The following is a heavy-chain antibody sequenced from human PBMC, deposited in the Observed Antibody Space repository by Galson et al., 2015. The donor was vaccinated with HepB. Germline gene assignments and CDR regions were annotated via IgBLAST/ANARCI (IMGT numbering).Heavy chain of an antibody. D-gene: IGHD3-16*02. CDR3: AKDYYDYVWGSYRFILDY. V-gene: IGHV3-30*18. CDR1: GFTFSSYG. CDR2: ISYDGSNK. J-gene: IGHJ4*02. Sequence: SLRLSCAASGFTFSSYGMHWVRQAPGKGLEWVAVISYDGSNKYYADSVKGRFTISRDNSKNTLYLQMNSLRAEDTAVYYCAKDYYDYVWGSYRFILDYWGQGTLVTVSS.